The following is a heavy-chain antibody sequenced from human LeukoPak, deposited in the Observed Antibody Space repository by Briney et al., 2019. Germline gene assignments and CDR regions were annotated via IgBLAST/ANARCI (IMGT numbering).Heavy chain of an antibody. Sequence: ASVKVSCKASGYTSTSYAMHWVRQAPGQRLEWMGWINAGNGNTKYSQKFQGRVTITRDTSASTAYMELSSLRSEDTAVYYCARLRRIVGATGNWYFDYWGQGTLVTVSS. CDR3: ARLRRIVGATGNWYFDY. J-gene: IGHJ4*02. CDR2: INAGNGNT. V-gene: IGHV1-3*01. CDR1: GYTSTSYA. D-gene: IGHD1-26*01.